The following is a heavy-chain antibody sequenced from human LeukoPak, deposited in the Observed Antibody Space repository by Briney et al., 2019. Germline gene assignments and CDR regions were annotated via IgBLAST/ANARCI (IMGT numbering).Heavy chain of an antibody. J-gene: IGHJ6*02. V-gene: IGHV3-23*01. CDR2: ISGSGGST. Sequence: GPLRLSCAASGFSFSSYAMSWVRQAPGKGLEWVSAISGSGGSTYYADSVKGRFTISRDNSKNTLYLQMNSLRAEDTAVYYCAKNGYYSYGPLDVWGQGTTVAVSS. CDR1: GFSFSSYA. D-gene: IGHD5-18*01. CDR3: AKNGYYSYGPLDV.